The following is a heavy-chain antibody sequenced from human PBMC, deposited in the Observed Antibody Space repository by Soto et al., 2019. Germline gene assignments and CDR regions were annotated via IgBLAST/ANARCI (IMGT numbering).Heavy chain of an antibody. V-gene: IGHV1-69*02. CDR1: GGTFSSYT. CDR2: IIPILDIA. D-gene: IGHD1-1*01. J-gene: IGHJ6*02. Sequence: QVQLVQSGAEVKKPGSSVKVSCKASGGTFSSYTLNWVRQARGQGLEWMGRIIPILDIADYAQKLQGRVTITADKSTNTAYMELSNLRSEDTAVYYCARVRDDHYYTMDVWGQGTTVTFSS. CDR3: ARVRDDHYYTMDV.